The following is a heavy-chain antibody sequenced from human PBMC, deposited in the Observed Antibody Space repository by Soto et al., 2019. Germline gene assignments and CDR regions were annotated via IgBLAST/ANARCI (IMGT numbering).Heavy chain of an antibody. V-gene: IGHV1-18*01. CDR1: GYTFTSYG. J-gene: IGHJ5*02. CDR2: ISAYNGNT. CDR3: ARDRVESSSWFSVKDRGYRFDP. Sequence: ASVKVSCKASGYTFTSYGISWVRQAPGQGLEWMGWISAYNGNTNYAQKLQGRVTMTTDTSTSTAYMELRSLRSDDTAVYYCARDRVESSSWFSVKDRGYRFDPWGQGTLVTVSS. D-gene: IGHD6-13*01.